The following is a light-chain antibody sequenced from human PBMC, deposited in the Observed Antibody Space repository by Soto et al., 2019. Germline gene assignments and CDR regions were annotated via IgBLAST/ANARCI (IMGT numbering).Light chain of an antibody. V-gene: IGKV3-15*01. CDR1: QSVSIH. J-gene: IGKJ2*01. Sequence: EVVMRPSPATLSVSPVEGATLSCRASQSVSIHLAWYQQKPGQAPRLLISDASTRATGIPARFSGSGSGTEFTLTISSLQSEDFALYYGHQYNSWPPGTFGQGTKVDIK. CDR2: DAS. CDR3: HQYNSWPPGT.